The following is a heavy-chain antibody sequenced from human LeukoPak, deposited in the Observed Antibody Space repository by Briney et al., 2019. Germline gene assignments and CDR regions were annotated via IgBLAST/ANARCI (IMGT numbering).Heavy chain of an antibody. Sequence: ASVKVSCKASGYTFTSYDINWVRQATGQGLEWMGWMNPNSGNTGYAQKFQGRVTITRNTSISAAYMELSSRRSEDTAVYYCARERDGYTSEAFDIWGQGTMVTLSS. CDR2: MNPNSGNT. V-gene: IGHV1-8*03. CDR3: ARERDGYTSEAFDI. CDR1: GYTFTSYD. J-gene: IGHJ3*02. D-gene: IGHD5-24*01.